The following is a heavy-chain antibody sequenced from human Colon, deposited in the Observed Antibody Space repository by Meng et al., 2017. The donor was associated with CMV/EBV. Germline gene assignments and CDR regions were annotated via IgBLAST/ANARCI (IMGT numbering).Heavy chain of an antibody. CDR2: MSGDGRNT. CDR1: GFTFTTYS. V-gene: IGHV3-23*04. CDR3: ARGSTTVTRHFDY. J-gene: IGHJ4*02. Sequence: QFVESGGDLVQPGGSLSLSCAASGFTFTTYSIAWVRQAPGKGLEWVSIMSGDGRNTFYADSLKGRITISRDNSKSTLYLHISALRADDTAIYFCARGSTTVTRHFDYWGQGSLVTVSS. D-gene: IGHD4-23*01.